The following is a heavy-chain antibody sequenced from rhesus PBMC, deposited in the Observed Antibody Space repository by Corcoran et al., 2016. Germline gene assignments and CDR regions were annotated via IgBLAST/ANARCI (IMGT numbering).Heavy chain of an antibody. Sequence: QLQLQESCPGLVKPSETLSVTCAVAGGSISSSYWSWIRQAPGKGLEWMWYIYGSGSSPNSNPSLKSRVTLSVDTSKNQLALKLSSVTTADTAVYYCARGPYYRGRHGAFEFWGQGLRVTVSS. CDR2: IYGSGSSP. CDR3: ARGPYYRGRHGAFEF. J-gene: IGHJ3*01. CDR1: GGSISSSY. V-gene: IGHV4-169*01. D-gene: IGHD3-16*01.